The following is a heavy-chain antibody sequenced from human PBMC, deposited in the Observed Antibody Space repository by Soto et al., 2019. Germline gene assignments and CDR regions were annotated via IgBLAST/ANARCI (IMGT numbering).Heavy chain of an antibody. Sequence: GESLKISCKGSGYSFTSYWISWVRQTPGKGLEWMGRIDPSDSYTNYSPSFQGHVTISADKSISTAYLQWSSLKASDTAMYYCARVVREIVVVPAALNYYGMDVWGQGTTVTVS. V-gene: IGHV5-10-1*01. J-gene: IGHJ6*02. CDR1: GYSFTSYW. D-gene: IGHD2-2*01. CDR2: IDPSDSYT. CDR3: ARVVREIVVVPAALNYYGMDV.